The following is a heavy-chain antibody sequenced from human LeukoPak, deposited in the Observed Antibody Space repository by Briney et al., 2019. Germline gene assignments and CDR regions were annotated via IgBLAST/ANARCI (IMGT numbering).Heavy chain of an antibody. V-gene: IGHV1-8*01. CDR1: GSTFSRYD. Sequence: ASVKVSCKASGSTFSRYDVNWVGQATGQGLEWMGWMNFNNGNTGYAQRFQGRITMTRNTSISTAYMELSSLRSEDMAVYYCARGGAGSGYYIDYWGQGTLVTVFS. D-gene: IGHD3-3*01. CDR2: MNFNNGNT. CDR3: ARGGAGSGYYIDY. J-gene: IGHJ4*02.